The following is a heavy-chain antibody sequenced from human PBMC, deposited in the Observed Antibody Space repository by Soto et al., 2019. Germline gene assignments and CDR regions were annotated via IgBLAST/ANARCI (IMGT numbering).Heavy chain of an antibody. V-gene: IGHV1-69*01. CDR2: ILPIINKS. Sequence: QVQLVQPGAEVKRPGSSMRVSCKASGGTFGTYTIAWLRQPPGQGPEWMGGILPIINKSNYAQKFQGRVTITADESTXXXXXXXXXXXXXXXXXXXXXXRVAGSAGGFDQWGQGTRVTVS. CDR1: GGTFGTYT. J-gene: IGHJ4*02. CDR3: XXRVAGSAGGFDQ.